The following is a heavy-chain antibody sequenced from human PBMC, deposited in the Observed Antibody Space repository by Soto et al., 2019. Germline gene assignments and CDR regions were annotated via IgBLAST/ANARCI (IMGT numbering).Heavy chain of an antibody. D-gene: IGHD2-15*01. CDR3: ARGDCVGGTCYSLAGSFYYYMDV. CDR1: GFTFSNYW. Sequence: VQLVESGGGLVQPGGSLRLSCAASGFTFSNYWMYWVRQAPGKGLVWVSRINSDGSVSSYADSVKGRLTISRDNVKNCLYLQMDSLRAEDTAVYYCARGDCVGGTCYSLAGSFYYYMDVWGKGTTVTVFS. CDR2: INSDGSVS. V-gene: IGHV3-74*01. J-gene: IGHJ6*03.